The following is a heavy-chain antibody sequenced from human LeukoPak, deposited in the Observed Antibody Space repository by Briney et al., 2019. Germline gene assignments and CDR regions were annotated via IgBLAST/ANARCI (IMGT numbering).Heavy chain of an antibody. CDR1: GFTFSSYA. V-gene: IGHV3-23*01. Sequence: EGSLRLSCAASGFTFSSYAMSWVRQAPGKGLEWVSAISGSGGSTYYADSVKGRFTISRDNSKNTLYLQMNSLRAEDTAVYYCAKDGNYYDSSGYNLTPFDYWGQGTLVTVSS. CDR2: ISGSGGST. CDR3: AKDGNYYDSSGYNLTPFDY. J-gene: IGHJ4*02. D-gene: IGHD3-22*01.